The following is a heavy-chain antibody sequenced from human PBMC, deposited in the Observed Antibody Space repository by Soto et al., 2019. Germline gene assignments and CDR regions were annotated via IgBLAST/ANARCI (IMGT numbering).Heavy chain of an antibody. CDR1: GFTFSSYA. J-gene: IGHJ4*02. Sequence: GGSLRLSCAASGFTFSSYAMSWVRQAPGKGLEWVPAISGSGGSTYYADSVKGRFTISRDNSKNTLYLQMNSLRAEDTAVYYCAKDDRISSGWSFDYWGQGTLVTVSS. CDR2: ISGSGGST. CDR3: AKDDRISSGWSFDY. V-gene: IGHV3-23*01. D-gene: IGHD6-19*01.